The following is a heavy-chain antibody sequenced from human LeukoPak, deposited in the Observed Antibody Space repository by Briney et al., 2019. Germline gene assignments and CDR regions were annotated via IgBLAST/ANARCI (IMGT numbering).Heavy chain of an antibody. D-gene: IGHD1-1*01. Sequence: SQTLSLTCTVSGGSIGSSDYYWSWIRQPPGKGLEWIGYIFYSGSTHYNPSLRSRITISVDTSKNQFSLKLSSVTAADTAVYYCARDSVAAIGTGYYYYGMDVWGQGTTVTVSS. V-gene: IGHV4-30-4*01. J-gene: IGHJ6*02. CDR3: ARDSVAAIGTGYYYYGMDV. CDR1: GGSIGSSDYY. CDR2: IFYSGST.